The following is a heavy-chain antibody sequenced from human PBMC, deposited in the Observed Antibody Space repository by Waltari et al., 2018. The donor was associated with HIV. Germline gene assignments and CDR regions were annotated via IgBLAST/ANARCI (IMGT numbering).Heavy chain of an antibody. CDR2: ISGSGGDT. CDR1: GFSFSNYA. J-gene: IGHJ6*02. D-gene: IGHD3-22*01. CDR3: AKDGPGVESSGYLWVGPSGMDV. Sequence: EVQLLASGGGLVQPGGSVRLSCAASGFSFSNYALNWVRQAPWKGLVGVYVISGSGGDTYYADFVKGRFTISRDNSKNTLYLEMNSLRAEETAVYYCAKDGPGVESSGYLWVGPSGMDVWGQGTTVTVSS. V-gene: IGHV3-23*01.